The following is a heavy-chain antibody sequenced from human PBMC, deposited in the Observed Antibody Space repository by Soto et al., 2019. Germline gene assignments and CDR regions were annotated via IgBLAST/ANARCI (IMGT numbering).Heavy chain of an antibody. J-gene: IGHJ4*02. CDR2: ISAYNGNT. V-gene: IGHV1-18*01. D-gene: IGHD2-15*01. CDR3: ARVARFGRWLLARAAYFDY. CDR1: GYTFTSYG. Sequence: ASVKVSCKASGYTFTSYGISWVRQAPGQGLEWMGWISAYNGNTNYAQKLQGRVTMTTDTSTSTAYMELRSLRSDDTAVYYCARVARFGRWLLARAAYFDYWGQGTLVTSPQ.